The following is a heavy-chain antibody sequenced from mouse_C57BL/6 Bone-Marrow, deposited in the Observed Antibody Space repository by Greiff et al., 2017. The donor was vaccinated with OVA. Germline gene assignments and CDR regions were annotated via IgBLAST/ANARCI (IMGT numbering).Heavy chain of an antibody. CDR1: GYTFTSYW. CDR2: IYPGSGST. J-gene: IGHJ4*01. Sequence: QVQLQQPGAELVKPGASVKMSCKASGYTFTSYWITWVKQRPGQGLEWIGDIYPGSGSTNYNEKFKSKATLTVDTSSSTAYMQLSSLTSEDSAVYYCASGGLRRRGYYAMDYWGQGTSVTVSS. V-gene: IGHV1-55*01. CDR3: ASGGLRRRGYYAMDY. D-gene: IGHD2-4*01.